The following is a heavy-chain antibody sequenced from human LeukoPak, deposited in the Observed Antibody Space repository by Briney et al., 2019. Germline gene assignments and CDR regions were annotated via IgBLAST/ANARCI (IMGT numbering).Heavy chain of an antibody. J-gene: IGHJ4*02. D-gene: IGHD6-13*01. CDR3: ARNLIPEQLVVNF. Sequence: PSETLSLTCTVSGGSISNYYWNWIRQPPGKGLEWIGYIYYTGSTNYNPSLKSRVTMSADTSKNQFSLNLQSVTPEDTAVYYCARNLIPEQLVVNFWGQGTLVTVSS. CDR2: IYYTGST. CDR1: GGSISNYY. V-gene: IGHV4-59*01.